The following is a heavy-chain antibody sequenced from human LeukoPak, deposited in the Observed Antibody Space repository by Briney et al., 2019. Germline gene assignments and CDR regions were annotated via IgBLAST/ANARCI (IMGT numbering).Heavy chain of an antibody. D-gene: IGHD1-1*01. V-gene: IGHV3-64D*06. CDR3: VREGLERRTNFDY. CDR2: ISMNVQTT. Sequence: GGSLRLSCAASGFTFSSYSMNWVRQAPGKGLQYASGISMNVQTTYYAGSVKGRFTISRDSSKNTVYLQMNSLTAEDTAVYYCVREGLERRTNFDYWGQGTLVSVSS. CDR1: GFTFSSYS. J-gene: IGHJ4*02.